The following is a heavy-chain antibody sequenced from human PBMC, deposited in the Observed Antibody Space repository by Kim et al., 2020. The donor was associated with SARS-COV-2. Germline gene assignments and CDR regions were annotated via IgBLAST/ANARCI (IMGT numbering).Heavy chain of an antibody. D-gene: IGHD3-10*02. J-gene: IGHJ6*02. V-gene: IGHV4-59*13. CDR3: ARGREEVFGSVDI. Sequence: SETLSLTCSLSGGSISSYLWTWIRQPPGKGLEWIGYIYYSGKKNYNPSLTSRVTMSVDSSKNQFSLKLRSVTTADTAVYYCARGREEVFGSVDIWCPGTT. CDR1: GGSISSYL. CDR2: IYYSGKK.